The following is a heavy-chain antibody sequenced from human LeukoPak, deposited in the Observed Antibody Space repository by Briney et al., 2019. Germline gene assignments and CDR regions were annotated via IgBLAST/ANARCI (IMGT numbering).Heavy chain of an antibody. Sequence: PSETLSLTCTVSGGSISSYYWSWIRQSPGKGLEWIGYIYYSGSTNYNPSLKSRVTISVDTSKNQFSLKLSSVTAADTAVYYCARHVTTVVSSPLDYWGQGTLVTVSS. V-gene: IGHV4-59*08. CDR1: GGSISSYY. D-gene: IGHD4-23*01. CDR2: IYYSGST. J-gene: IGHJ4*02. CDR3: ARHVTTVVSSPLDY.